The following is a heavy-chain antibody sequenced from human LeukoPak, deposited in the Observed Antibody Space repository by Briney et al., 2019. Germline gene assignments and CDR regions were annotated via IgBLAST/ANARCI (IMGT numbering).Heavy chain of an antibody. Sequence: GGSLRLSCAASGFTFNYGMHWVRQAPGKGLEWVAFIRYDGSNKYCADSVKGRFTVSRDNTKNTLYLKMNSLRAEDTAAYYCAKEKNDYSDYSYMDVWGKGTTVTVSS. D-gene: IGHD4-11*01. CDR1: GFTFNYG. J-gene: IGHJ6*03. CDR2: IRYDGSNK. V-gene: IGHV3-30*02. CDR3: AKEKNDYSDYSYMDV.